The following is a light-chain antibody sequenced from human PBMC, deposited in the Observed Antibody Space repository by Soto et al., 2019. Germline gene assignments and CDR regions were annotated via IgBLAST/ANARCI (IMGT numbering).Light chain of an antibody. CDR1: QPISRW. CDR2: EAS. J-gene: IGKJ2*01. CDR3: QQFKCYPYT. V-gene: IGKV1-5*03. Sequence: DIQMTQSPSTVSASVGDRVTITRRASQPISRWLAWYQQRPGKAPKLLIYEASTLEIGVSSRFSGSGSGTEFTLTISSLQPDDFATYFCQQFKCYPYTFGQGTKLEI.